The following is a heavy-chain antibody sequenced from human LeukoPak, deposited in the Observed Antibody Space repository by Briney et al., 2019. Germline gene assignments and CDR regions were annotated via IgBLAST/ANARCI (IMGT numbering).Heavy chain of an antibody. V-gene: IGHV1-69*04. J-gene: IGHJ4*02. CDR1: GGTFSSYA. Sequence: SVKVSCKASGGTFSSYAISWVRQAPGQGLEWMGRIIPILGIANYAQKFQGRVTITADKSTSTAYMELSSLRSEDTAVYYCAKTDDYYDSSGYTKIDYWGQGTLVTVSS. CDR3: AKTDDYYDSSGYTKIDY. CDR2: IIPILGIA. D-gene: IGHD3-22*01.